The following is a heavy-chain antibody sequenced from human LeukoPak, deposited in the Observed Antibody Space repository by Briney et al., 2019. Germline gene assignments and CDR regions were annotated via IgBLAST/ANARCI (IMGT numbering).Heavy chain of an antibody. D-gene: IGHD2-15*01. CDR2: ISTSGST. J-gene: IGHJ6*03. CDR1: GYSISSGTYY. Sequence: PSETLSLTCTVSGYSISSGTYYWTWIRQPAGKGLEWIGRISTSGSTNYNPSLKSRVTISLDTSKNQFSLKLSSVTAADTAVYYCARRYCSGGSCYLHYYYYMDVWGKGTTVTISS. CDR3: ARRYCSGGSCYLHYYYYMDV. V-gene: IGHV4-61*02.